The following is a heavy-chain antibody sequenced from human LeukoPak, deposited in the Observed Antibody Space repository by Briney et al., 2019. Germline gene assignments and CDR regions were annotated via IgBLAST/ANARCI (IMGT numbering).Heavy chain of an antibody. D-gene: IGHD1-1*01. CDR1: GFTFNDYW. J-gene: IGHJ4*02. Sequence: GGSLRLSCAAPGFTFNDYWMHWVRQAPGKGLVWVSRIKGDGSSTTYADSVKGRFTISRDNAKSSLYLQMNNLRVEDTALYYCARPRPHDYYFDLWGQGTLVTVSS. V-gene: IGHV3-74*01. CDR2: IKGDGSST. CDR3: ARPRPHDYYFDL.